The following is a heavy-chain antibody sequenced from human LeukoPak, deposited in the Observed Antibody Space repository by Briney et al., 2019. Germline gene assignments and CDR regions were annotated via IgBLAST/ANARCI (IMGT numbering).Heavy chain of an antibody. V-gene: IGHV3-53*01. CDR3: ARYRNYYDTSGYYPFDY. CDR1: GFTVSSNY. J-gene: IGHJ4*02. D-gene: IGHD3-22*01. CDR2: IYSGGST. Sequence: GGSLRLSCAASGFTVSSNYMSWVRQAPGKGLEWVSIIYSGGSTYYADSVKGRFTISRDNSKNTVYLQMNSLRAEDTAVYYCARYRNYYDTSGYYPFDYWGQGTLDTVSS.